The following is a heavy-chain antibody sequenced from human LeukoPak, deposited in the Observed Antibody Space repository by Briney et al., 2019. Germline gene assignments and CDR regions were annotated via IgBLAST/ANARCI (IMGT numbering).Heavy chain of an antibody. Sequence: ASVKVSCKASGYTFTSYGISWVRQAPGQGLEWMGWISAYNGNTNYAQKLQGRVTMTTDTSTSTAYMELRSLRSDDTAVYYCARGGSQYYYDSSGYPDYYYYYYMDVWGKGTTVTVSS. CDR3: ARGGSQYYYDSSGYPDYYYYYYMDV. D-gene: IGHD3-22*01. CDR2: ISAYNGNT. V-gene: IGHV1-18*01. CDR1: GYTFTSYG. J-gene: IGHJ6*03.